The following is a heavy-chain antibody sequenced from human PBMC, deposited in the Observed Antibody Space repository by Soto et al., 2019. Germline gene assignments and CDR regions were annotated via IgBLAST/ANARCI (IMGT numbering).Heavy chain of an antibody. Sequence: XDSLNVSRQCSGDSFSNYWSSLVLQMPGKGLEWMGRIDPSDSWTHYSPSFQGHVTISADKSISTVYLQWSSLKASDTAMHYCASMGGVGAVNWFGPWGQRTLVTVSS. CDR1: GDSFSNYW. J-gene: IGHJ5*02. CDR3: ASMGGVGAVNWFGP. V-gene: IGHV5-10-1*01. D-gene: IGHD1-26*01. CDR2: IDPSDSWT.